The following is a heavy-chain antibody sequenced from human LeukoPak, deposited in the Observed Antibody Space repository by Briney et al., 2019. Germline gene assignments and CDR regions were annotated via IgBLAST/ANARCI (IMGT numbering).Heavy chain of an antibody. Sequence: ASVKASCKASGYTFTGYYMHWVRQAPGQGLEWMGWINPNSGGTNYAQKFQGRVTMTRDTSISTAYMELSRLRSDDTAVYYCARDRAYYDSSGPDYWGQGTLVTVSS. CDR2: INPNSGGT. CDR1: GYTFTGYY. V-gene: IGHV1-2*02. CDR3: ARDRAYYDSSGPDY. J-gene: IGHJ4*02. D-gene: IGHD3-22*01.